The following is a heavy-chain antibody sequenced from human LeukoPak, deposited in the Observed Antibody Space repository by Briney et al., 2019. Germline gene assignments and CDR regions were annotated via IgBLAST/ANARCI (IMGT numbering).Heavy chain of an antibody. D-gene: IGHD3-10*02. CDR1: GFTFSNYG. J-gene: IGHJ6*04. CDR3: AELGITMIGGV. CDR2: ISGSGGTT. Sequence: GGSLRLSCAASGFTFSNYGMSWVRQAPGKGLEWISAISGSGGTTYYADSVKGRFTISRDNAKNSLYLQMNSLRAEDTAVYYCAELGITMIGGVWGKGTTVTISS. V-gene: IGHV3-23*01.